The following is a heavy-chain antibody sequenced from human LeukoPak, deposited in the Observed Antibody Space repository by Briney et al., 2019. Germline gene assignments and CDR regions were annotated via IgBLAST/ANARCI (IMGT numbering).Heavy chain of an antibody. CDR1: GYTFTSYY. CDR3: ARVSTDYYYYYYMDV. CDR2: INPSGGST. D-gene: IGHD2-2*01. J-gene: IGHJ6*03. Sequence: ASVKVSCKASGYTFTSYYMHWVRQAPGQGLEWMGIINPSGGSTSYAQKFQGRVTMTRDMSTSTVYMELSSLRSEDTAVYYCARVSTDYYYYYYMDVWGKGTTVTVSS. V-gene: IGHV1-46*01.